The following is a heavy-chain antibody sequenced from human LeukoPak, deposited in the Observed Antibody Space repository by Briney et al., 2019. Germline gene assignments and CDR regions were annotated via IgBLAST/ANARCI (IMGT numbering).Heavy chain of an antibody. CDR2: IYISGST. CDR1: GGSISSYY. J-gene: IGHJ2*01. CDR3: ARETRNYGGNSYWYFDL. Sequence: SETLSLTCTVSGGSISSYYWSWIRQPAGKGLEWIGRIYISGSTNYNPSLKSRVTMSVDTSKNQFSLKLSSVTAADTAVYYCARETRNYGGNSYWYFDLWGRGTLVTVSS. V-gene: IGHV4-4*07. D-gene: IGHD4-23*01.